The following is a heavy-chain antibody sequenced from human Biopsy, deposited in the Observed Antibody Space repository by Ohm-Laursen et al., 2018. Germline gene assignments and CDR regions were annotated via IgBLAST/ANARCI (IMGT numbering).Heavy chain of an antibody. Sequence: ASVKVSCKASGYTFTTYYIHWVRQAPGQGLEWMGIINPGGNSTAYTQNFQGRVTMTRNTSISTAYMELSSLRSEDTAVYFCARADPPLFYYGSGSSNWLDPWGQGTLVTVSS. CDR3: ARADPPLFYYGSGSSNWLDP. J-gene: IGHJ5*02. D-gene: IGHD3-10*01. V-gene: IGHV1-46*01. CDR2: INPGGNST. CDR1: GYTFTTYY.